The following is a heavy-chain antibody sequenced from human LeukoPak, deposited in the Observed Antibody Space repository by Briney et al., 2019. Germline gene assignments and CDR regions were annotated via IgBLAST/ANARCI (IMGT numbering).Heavy chain of an antibody. CDR1: GYTFTGYY. J-gene: IGHJ3*02. D-gene: IGHD2-2*01. CDR2: INPNSGGT. V-gene: IGHV1-2*06. Sequence: ASVKVSCKASGYTFTGYYMHWVRQAPGQGLEWMGRINPNSGGTNYAQKFQGRVTMTRDTSISTAYMELSRLRSDDTAVYYCARQYQLLGGDAFDIWGQGTMVTASS. CDR3: ARQYQLLGGDAFDI.